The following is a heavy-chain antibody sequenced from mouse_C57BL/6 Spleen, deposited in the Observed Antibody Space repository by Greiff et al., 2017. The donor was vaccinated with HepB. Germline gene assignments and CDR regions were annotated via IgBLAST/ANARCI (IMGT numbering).Heavy chain of an antibody. J-gene: IGHJ3*01. Sequence: EVMLVESGGDLVKPGGSLKLSCAASGFTFSSYGMSWVRQTPDKRLEWVATISSGGSYTYYPDSVKGRFTISRDNAKNTLYLQMSSLKSEDTAMYYCARPLTGTKDWFAYWGQGTLVTVSA. CDR2: ISSGGSYT. V-gene: IGHV5-6*01. D-gene: IGHD4-1*01. CDR1: GFTFSSYG. CDR3: ARPLTGTKDWFAY.